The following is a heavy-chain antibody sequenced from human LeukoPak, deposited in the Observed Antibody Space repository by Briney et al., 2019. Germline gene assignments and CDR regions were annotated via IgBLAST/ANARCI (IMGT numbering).Heavy chain of an antibody. D-gene: IGHD6-19*01. V-gene: IGHV1-46*01. CDR2: INPSGGST. Sequence: GASVKVSCKVSGYALTELSMHWVRQAPGQGLEWMGIINPSGGSTSYAQKFRGRVTMTRDTSTTTVYMELTSLRSDDTAVYYCARDRASIAVAVYFDYWGQGTLVTVSS. CDR1: GYALTELS. J-gene: IGHJ4*02. CDR3: ARDRASIAVAVYFDY.